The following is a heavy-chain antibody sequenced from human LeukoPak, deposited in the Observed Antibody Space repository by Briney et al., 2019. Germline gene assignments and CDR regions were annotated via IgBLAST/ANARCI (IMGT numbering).Heavy chain of an antibody. CDR2: IYYSGST. J-gene: IGHJ4*02. V-gene: IGHV4-39*01. D-gene: IGHD6-19*01. Sequence: SETLSLTCTVSGGSISSSSYYWGWIRQPPGKGLEWIGSIYYSGSTYYDPSLKSRVTISVDTSKNQFSLTLSSVPAADTAVYYCATISSGLLGVYWGQGTLVTVSS. CDR1: GGSISSSSYY. CDR3: ATISSGLLGVY.